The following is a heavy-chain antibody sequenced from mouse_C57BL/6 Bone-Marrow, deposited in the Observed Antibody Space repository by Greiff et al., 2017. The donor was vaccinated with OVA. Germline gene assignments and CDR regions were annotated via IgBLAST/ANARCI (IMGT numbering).Heavy chain of an antibody. J-gene: IGHJ4*01. V-gene: IGHV1-55*01. CDR1: GYTFTSYW. CDR3: AREDYDPLCYAMDY. CDR2: IYPGSGST. D-gene: IGHD2-4*01. Sequence: QVQLQQPGAELVKPGASVKMSCKASGYTFTSYWITWVKQRPGQGLEWIGDIYPGSGSTNYNEKLKSKATLTVDTSSSTAYMRLSSLTSEDSAVYYCAREDYDPLCYAMDYWGQGTSVTVSS.